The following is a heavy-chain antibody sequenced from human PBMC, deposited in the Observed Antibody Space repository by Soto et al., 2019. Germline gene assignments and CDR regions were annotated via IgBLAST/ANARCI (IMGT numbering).Heavy chain of an antibody. CDR1: GGTFSSYT. D-gene: IGHD6-13*01. CDR3: ARRAIAAAGTPFDY. J-gene: IGHJ4*02. CDR2: IIPILGIA. Sequence: QVQLVQSGAEVKKPGSSVKVSCKASGGTFSSYTISWVRQAPGQGLEWMGRIIPILGIANYAQKFQGRVTITADKSTSKAYMELSSLRSEDTAVYYCARRAIAAAGTPFDYWGQGTLVTVSS. V-gene: IGHV1-69*02.